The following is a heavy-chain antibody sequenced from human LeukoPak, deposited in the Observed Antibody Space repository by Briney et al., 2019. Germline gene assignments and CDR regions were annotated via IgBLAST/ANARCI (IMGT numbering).Heavy chain of an antibody. Sequence: PSETLSLTCTVSGGSISCYYWNWIRQPAGKGLEWIGRVYTSGTTNYSPSLKSRITMSVDTSKNQFSLRLISVTAADTAVYYCARSTGWSSDLFDYWGQGALVTVSS. V-gene: IGHV4-4*07. J-gene: IGHJ4*02. CDR3: ARSTGWSSDLFDY. CDR1: GGSISCYY. D-gene: IGHD6-19*01. CDR2: VYTSGTT.